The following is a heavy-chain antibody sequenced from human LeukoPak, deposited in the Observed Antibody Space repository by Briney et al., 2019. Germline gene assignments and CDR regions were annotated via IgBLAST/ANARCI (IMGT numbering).Heavy chain of an antibody. CDR1: GFTFSNAY. J-gene: IGHJ4*02. V-gene: IGHV3-15*01. D-gene: IGHD5-12*01. CDR3: TTSLYSGYDWGSDY. CDR2: IRSKTDGGTT. Sequence: GGSLRLSCAASGFTFSNAYMTWVRQAPGKGLEWVGRIRSKTDGGTTGSAAPVKGRFTISRDDSKNTLYLQMNSLKTEDTAVYYCTTSLYSGYDWGSDYWGQGTLVTASS.